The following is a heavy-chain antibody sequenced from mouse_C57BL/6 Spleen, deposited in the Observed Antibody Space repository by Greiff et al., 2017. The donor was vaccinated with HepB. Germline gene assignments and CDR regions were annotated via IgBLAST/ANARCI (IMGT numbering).Heavy chain of an antibody. V-gene: IGHV1-50*01. Sequence: QVQLQQSGAELVKPGASVKLSCKASGYTFTSYWMQWVNQRPGQGLEWIGEIDPSDSYTNYNQKFKGKATLTVDTSSSTAYMQLSSLTSEDSAVYYCAKEGESGSTFDYWGQGTTLTVSS. CDR1: GYTFTSYW. CDR3: AKEGESGSTFDY. CDR2: IDPSDSYT. J-gene: IGHJ2*01. D-gene: IGHD1-1*01.